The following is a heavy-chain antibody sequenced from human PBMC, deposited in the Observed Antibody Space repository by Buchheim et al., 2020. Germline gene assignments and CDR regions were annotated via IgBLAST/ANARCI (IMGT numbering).Heavy chain of an antibody. CDR2: IKQDGSEK. D-gene: IGHD3-16*01. J-gene: IGHJ4*02. V-gene: IGHV3-7*01. CDR1: GFTFSSYW. CDR3: ARDRNKKYYDYIWGSSRSPSYFDY. Sequence: HLVESGGGLVQPGGSLRLSCAASGFTFSSYWMSWVRQAPGKGLEWVANIKQDGSEKYYVDSVKGRFTISRDNAKNSLYLQMNSLRAEDTAVYYCARDRNKKYYDYIWGSSRSPSYFDYWGQGTL.